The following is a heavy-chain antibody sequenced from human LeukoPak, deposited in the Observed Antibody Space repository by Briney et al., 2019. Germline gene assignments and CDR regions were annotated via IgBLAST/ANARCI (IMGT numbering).Heavy chain of an antibody. CDR1: GGSISSYY. J-gene: IGHJ4*02. CDR3: ARLGGSGYYFDY. Sequence: SETLSLTCTVSGGSISSYYWSWIRQPPGKGLEWIGYIYYSGSTNYNPSLKSRVTISVDTSKNQFSLKLSSVTAADTAVYYCARLGGSGYYFDYWGQGTLVTVSP. V-gene: IGHV4-59*08. CDR2: IYYSGST. D-gene: IGHD3-10*01.